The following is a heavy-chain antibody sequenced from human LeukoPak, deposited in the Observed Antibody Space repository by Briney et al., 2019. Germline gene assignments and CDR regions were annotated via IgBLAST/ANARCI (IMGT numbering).Heavy chain of an antibody. CDR3: ARGHKLPRYAFDI. CDR1: GGSFSGYY. D-gene: IGHD2-15*01. CDR2: INHSGGT. Sequence: SGGTLSLTCAVYGGSFSGYYWSWIRQPPGKGLEWIGEINHSGGTNYNPSLKSRVTISVDTSKNHFSLRLSSVTAADTAVYYCARGHKLPRYAFDIWGEGTVV. V-gene: IGHV4-34*01. J-gene: IGHJ3*02.